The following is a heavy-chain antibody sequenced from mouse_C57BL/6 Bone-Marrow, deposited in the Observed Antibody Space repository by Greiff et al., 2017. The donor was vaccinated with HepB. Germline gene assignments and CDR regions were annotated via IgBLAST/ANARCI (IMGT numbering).Heavy chain of an antibody. D-gene: IGHD3-3*01. Sequence: VQLQQSGPELVKPGASVKIPCKASGYTFTDYNMDWVKQSHGKSLEWIGDINPNNGGTIYNQKFKGKATLTVDKSSSTAYMELRSLTSEDTAVYYCARRRDSSFYFDYWGQGTTLTVSS. V-gene: IGHV1-18*01. CDR1: GYTFTDYN. J-gene: IGHJ2*01. CDR2: INPNNGGT. CDR3: ARRRDSSFYFDY.